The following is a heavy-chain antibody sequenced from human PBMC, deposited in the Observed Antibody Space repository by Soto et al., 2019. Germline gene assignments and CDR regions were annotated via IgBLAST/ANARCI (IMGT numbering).Heavy chain of an antibody. V-gene: IGHV4-59*08. CDR1: GGSISSYY. CDR2: IYYSGST. D-gene: IGHD4-17*01. Sequence: SETLSLTCTVSGGSISSYYWSWIRQPPGKGLEWIGYIYYSGSTNYNPSLKSRVTISVDTSKNQFSLKLSSVTAADTAVYYCGSRATPVTSPYYYYYHRAAGGKGTRAT. CDR3: GSRATPVTSPYYYYYHRAA. J-gene: IGHJ6*03.